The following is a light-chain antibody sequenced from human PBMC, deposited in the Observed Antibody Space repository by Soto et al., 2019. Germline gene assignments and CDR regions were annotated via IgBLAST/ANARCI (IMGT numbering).Light chain of an antibody. J-gene: IGKJ2*01. Sequence: EIVLTQSPATLSLSPGERATLSCRASQSVSSYLAWYQQKPGQAPRLLIYDASNRATGIQARFSGGGSGTDFTLLNSSLAPEDFAVSYCQQRFNWPRFTFGQGTKLVIK. V-gene: IGKV3-11*01. CDR1: QSVSSY. CDR2: DAS. CDR3: QQRFNWPRFT.